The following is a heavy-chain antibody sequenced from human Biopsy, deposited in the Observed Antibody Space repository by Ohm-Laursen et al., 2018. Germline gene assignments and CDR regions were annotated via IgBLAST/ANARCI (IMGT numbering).Heavy chain of an antibody. V-gene: IGHV3-21*01. D-gene: IGHD3-22*01. CDR3: ARVVRPVTMIAEGDFDY. J-gene: IGHJ4*02. Sequence: SLRLSCAASGFSFSIYSMNWVRQAPGKGLEWVSFISSSSSYIYYADSVKGRFTVSRDNARDSLYLQMNSLRAEDTAVYYCARVVRPVTMIAEGDFDYWGQGSLVTVS. CDR1: GFSFSIYS. CDR2: ISSSSSYI.